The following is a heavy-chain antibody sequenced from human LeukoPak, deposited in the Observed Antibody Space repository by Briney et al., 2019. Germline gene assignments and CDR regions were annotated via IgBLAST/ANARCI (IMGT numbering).Heavy chain of an antibody. V-gene: IGHV1-46*01. CDR1: GYTFTSYY. CDR3: ARELWFGESHYYYGMDL. Sequence: ASVKVSCKASGYTFTSYYMHWVRQAPGQGLEWMGIINPSGGSTSYAQKFQGRVTMTRDTSTSTVYMELSSLRSEDTAVYYCARELWFGESHYYYGMDLWGQGTTVTVSS. J-gene: IGHJ6*02. D-gene: IGHD3-10*01. CDR2: INPSGGST.